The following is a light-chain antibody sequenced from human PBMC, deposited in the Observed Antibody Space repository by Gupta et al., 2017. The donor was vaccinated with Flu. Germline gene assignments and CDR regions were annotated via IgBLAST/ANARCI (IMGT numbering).Light chain of an antibody. Sequence: QSVLTQPPSASGTPGQRVTISCSGGNSNVGRNTVNWYQPVPGTAPKLLIYNNDQRPSGVPDRFSGSRSGTSGSLDVSGLQSGDESEYYCAAWYDTLNAFVFGTGTNLTLL. CDR2: NND. CDR1: NSNVGRNT. J-gene: IGLJ1*01. V-gene: IGLV1-44*01. CDR3: AAWYDTLNAFV.